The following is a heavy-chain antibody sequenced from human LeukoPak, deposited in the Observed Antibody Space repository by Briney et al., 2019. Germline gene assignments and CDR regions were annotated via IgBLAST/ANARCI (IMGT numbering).Heavy chain of an antibody. CDR1: GASISRSDYF. V-gene: IGHV4-39*01. D-gene: IGHD4-17*01. CDR2: IYYSGST. J-gene: IGHJ4*02. CDR3: ARSSEYGDPFNY. Sequence: SETLSLTCTVSGASISRSDYFWGWIRQPPGRGLEWIGSIYYSGSTYYSPSLKGRVTISVDTSKNQFSLKLNSVTAADTAVYYCARSSEYGDPFNYWGQGTLVTVSS.